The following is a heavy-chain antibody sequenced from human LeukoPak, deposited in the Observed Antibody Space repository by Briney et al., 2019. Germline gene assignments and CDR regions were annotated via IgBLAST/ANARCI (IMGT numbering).Heavy chain of an antibody. CDR3: ASRYCSGGSCYCDGY. Sequence: GGSLRLSCAASGFTFSSYGMHWVRQAPGKGLEWVSSISGGSSYIYYADSVKGRFTISRDNAKNSLYLQMNSLRAEDTAIYYCASRYCSGGSCYCDGYWGQGTLVTVSS. D-gene: IGHD2-15*01. CDR2: ISGGSSYI. J-gene: IGHJ4*02. V-gene: IGHV3-21*01. CDR1: GFTFSSYG.